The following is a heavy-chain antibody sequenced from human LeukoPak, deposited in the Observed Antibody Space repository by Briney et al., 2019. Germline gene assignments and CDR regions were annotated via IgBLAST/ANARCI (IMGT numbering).Heavy chain of an antibody. CDR1: GFTFSSYG. CDR3: AKDLHKEGPNYYYYYGMDV. V-gene: IGHV3-30*18. Sequence: PGRSLRLSCAASGFTFSSYGMHWVRQAPGKGLEWVAVISYDGSNKYYADSVKGRFTISRDNSKSTLYLQMNSLRAEDTAVYYCAKDLHKEGPNYYYYYGMDVWGQGTTVTVSS. D-gene: IGHD4-11*01. J-gene: IGHJ6*02. CDR2: ISYDGSNK.